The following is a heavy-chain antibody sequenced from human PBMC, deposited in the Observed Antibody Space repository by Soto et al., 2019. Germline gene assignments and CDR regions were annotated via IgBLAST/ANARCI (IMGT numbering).Heavy chain of an antibody. J-gene: IGHJ6*02. Sequence: SVKVSCKASGGTFSSYAISWVRQAPGQGLEWMGGIIPIFGTANYAQKFQGRVTITADESTSTAYMELSSLRSEDTAVYYCASPRELSYSYFYFFTLDVWGQGTTVTVSS. CDR3: ASPRELSYSYFYFFTLDV. D-gene: IGHD2-21*01. V-gene: IGHV1-69*13. CDR2: IIPIFGTA. CDR1: GGTFSSYA.